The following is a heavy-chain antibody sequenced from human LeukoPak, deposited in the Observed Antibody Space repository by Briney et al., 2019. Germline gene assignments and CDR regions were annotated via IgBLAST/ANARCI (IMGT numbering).Heavy chain of an antibody. CDR3: AKTLHDYGDPGIDY. Sequence: QPGGSLRLSCAASGFTFSSYGMHWVRQAPGKGLEWVAFIRYDGSNKYYADSVKGRFTISRGNSKNTLYLQMNSLRAEDTAVYYCAKTLHDYGDPGIDYWGQGTLVTVSS. V-gene: IGHV3-30*02. CDR1: GFTFSSYG. J-gene: IGHJ4*02. CDR2: IRYDGSNK. D-gene: IGHD4-17*01.